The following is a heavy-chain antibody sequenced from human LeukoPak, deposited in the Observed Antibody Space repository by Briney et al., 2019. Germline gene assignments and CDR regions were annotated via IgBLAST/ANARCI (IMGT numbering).Heavy chain of an antibody. CDR1: GFTFSSYS. D-gene: IGHD3-10*01. Sequence: PGGSLRLSCAASGFTFSSYSMNWVRQAPGKGLEWVSSISSSSSYIYYADSVKGRFTISRDNAKNSLYLQMNSLRAEDTAVYYCAMGITGSHYLPVQNDYWGQGTLVTVSS. V-gene: IGHV3-21*01. J-gene: IGHJ4*02. CDR2: ISSSSSYI. CDR3: AMGITGSHYLPVQNDY.